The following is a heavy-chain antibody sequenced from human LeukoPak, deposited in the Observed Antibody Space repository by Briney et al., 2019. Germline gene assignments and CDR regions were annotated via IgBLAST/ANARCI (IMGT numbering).Heavy chain of an antibody. J-gene: IGHJ4*02. V-gene: IGHV4-59*01. CDR1: GGSISSYY. D-gene: IGHD2-2*01. CDR2: IYYSGST. CDR3: ARDRPGTSCHQD. Sequence: SETLSLPCTVSGGSISSYYWSWIRQPPGKGLEWIGYIYYSGSTNYNPSLKSRVTISVDTSKNQFSLKLSSVTAADTAVYYCARDRPGTSCHQDWGQGTLVTVSS.